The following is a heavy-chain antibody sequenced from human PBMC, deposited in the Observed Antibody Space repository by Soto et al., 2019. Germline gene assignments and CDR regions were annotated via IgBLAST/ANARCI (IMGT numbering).Heavy chain of an antibody. D-gene: IGHD1-26*01. Sequence: SETLSLTCVVSGGSITSYRWSWIRQFPGKGLEWIAYTSYTGNTNYNPSLQSRVTISVDTSKNQFSLKLSSVTAADTAVYYCASLIVGARRGYYYYGMDVWGQGTTVTVSS. CDR1: GGSITSYR. CDR2: TSYTGNT. CDR3: ASLIVGARRGYYYYGMDV. V-gene: IGHV4-59*08. J-gene: IGHJ6*02.